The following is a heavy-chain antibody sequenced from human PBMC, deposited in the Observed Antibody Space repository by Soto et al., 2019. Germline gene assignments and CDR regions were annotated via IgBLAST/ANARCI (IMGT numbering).Heavy chain of an antibody. CDR2: IYYSGRT. CDR3: AREGDYAMGWFDP. D-gene: IGHD4-17*01. CDR1: GGSISSGGYY. Sequence: QVQLQESGPGLVKPSQTLSLTCTVSGGSISSGGYYWSWIRQHPGKGLEWIGYIYYSGRTYYNPSLKRRVTISVDTSKNQYSLKLSSVTAADTAVYYCAREGDYAMGWFDPWGQGTLVTVSS. J-gene: IGHJ5*02. V-gene: IGHV4-31*03.